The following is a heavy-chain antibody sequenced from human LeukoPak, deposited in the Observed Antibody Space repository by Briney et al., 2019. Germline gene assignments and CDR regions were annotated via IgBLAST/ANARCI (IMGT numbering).Heavy chain of an antibody. J-gene: IGHJ4*02. CDR2: ISSSSSYI. Sequence: GGSLRLSCAASGFTFSSYSMNWVRQAPGKGLEWVSSISSSSSYICYADSVKGRFTISRDNSKNTLYLEMNSLRAEDTAVYYCAKGAREYSGYDRFDYWGQGTLVTVSS. D-gene: IGHD5-12*01. V-gene: IGHV3-21*06. CDR1: GFTFSSYS. CDR3: AKGAREYSGYDRFDY.